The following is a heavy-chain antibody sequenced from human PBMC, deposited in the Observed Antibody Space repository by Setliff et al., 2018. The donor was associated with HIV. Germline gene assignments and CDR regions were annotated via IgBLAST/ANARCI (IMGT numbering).Heavy chain of an antibody. J-gene: IGHJ4*02. CDR2: VYARGNT. V-gene: IGHV4-61*09. Sequence: SETLSLTCTVSGGSISSDTFYWSWIRQPAGKGLEWIGHVYARGNTNYNPSLKSRVTISVDTSKNQFSLKLSSVPAADTAVYYCASPTSDLYSGSPEWGQGTLVTVSS. D-gene: IGHD1-26*01. CDR3: ASPTSDLYSGSPE. CDR1: GGSISSDTFY.